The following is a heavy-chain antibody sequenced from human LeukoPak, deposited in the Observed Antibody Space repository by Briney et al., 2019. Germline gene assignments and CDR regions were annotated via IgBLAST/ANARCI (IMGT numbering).Heavy chain of an antibody. Sequence: EASVKVSCKASGYTFTNYAMHWVRQAPGQRLEWMGWINAGNGNTKYSQKFQDRVTITRDTSASTAYMELSSLRSEDTAVYYCATEGVYYGMDVWGQGTTVTVSS. CDR2: INAGNGNT. J-gene: IGHJ6*02. V-gene: IGHV1-3*01. CDR3: ATEGVYYGMDV. CDR1: GYTFTNYA.